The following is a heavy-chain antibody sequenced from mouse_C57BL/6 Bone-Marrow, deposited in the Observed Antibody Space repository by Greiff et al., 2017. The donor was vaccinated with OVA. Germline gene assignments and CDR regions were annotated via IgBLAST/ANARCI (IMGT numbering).Heavy chain of an antibody. Sequence: EVQLQQSGPELVKPGASVKISCKASGYSFTDYNMNWVKQSNGKRLEWIGVINPNYGTTSYNQKFKGKATLTVDKSSSTAYMQLNSLTSEDSAVYYCAFSYGSSYRYFDVWGTGTTVTVSS. CDR3: AFSYGSSYRYFDV. D-gene: IGHD1-1*01. J-gene: IGHJ1*03. CDR2: INPNYGTT. CDR1: GYSFTDYN. V-gene: IGHV1-39*01.